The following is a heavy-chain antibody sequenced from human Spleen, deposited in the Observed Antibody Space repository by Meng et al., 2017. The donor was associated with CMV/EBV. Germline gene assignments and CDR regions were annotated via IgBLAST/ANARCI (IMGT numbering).Heavy chain of an antibody. CDR2: INPNTGAT. D-gene: IGHD3-3*01. J-gene: IGHJ6*02. CDR1: GYTFTDYH. CDR3: ARADPLETYYYYGMDV. Sequence: ASVKVSCKASGYTFTDYHIHWVRQAPGQGPEWMGWINPNTGATNYAQKFQGRVTMTRDMSISTAYMALSRLTSDDTAVYYCARADPLETYYYYGMDVWGQGTTVTVSS. V-gene: IGHV1-2*02.